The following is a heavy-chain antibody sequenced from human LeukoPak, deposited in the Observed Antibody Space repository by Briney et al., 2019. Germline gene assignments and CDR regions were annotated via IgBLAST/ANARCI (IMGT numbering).Heavy chain of an antibody. CDR3: ARSVHYDAFDI. Sequence: PGGSLRLSCAASGFTFSSYEMNWVRQAPGKGLEWVSYISTSVLTTYHADSVKGRFTISRDNAKNSLYLQMNSLRVEDTAVYYCARSVHYDAFDIWGQGTMVTVSS. CDR2: ISTSVLTT. D-gene: IGHD6-6*01. J-gene: IGHJ3*02. CDR1: GFTFSSYE. V-gene: IGHV3-48*03.